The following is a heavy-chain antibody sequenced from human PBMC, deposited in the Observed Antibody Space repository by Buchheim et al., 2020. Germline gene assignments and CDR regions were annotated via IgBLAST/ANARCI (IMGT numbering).Heavy chain of an antibody. D-gene: IGHD6-13*01. CDR1: GFTFSSYG. Sequence: QVQLVESGGGVVQPGRSLRLSCAASGFTFSSYGMHWVRQAPGKGLEWVAVISYDGSNKYYADSVKGLFTISRDNSKNTLYLQMNSLRAEDTAVYYCAKDTEQQLAYYFDYWGQGTL. CDR3: AKDTEQQLAYYFDY. J-gene: IGHJ4*02. CDR2: ISYDGSNK. V-gene: IGHV3-30*18.